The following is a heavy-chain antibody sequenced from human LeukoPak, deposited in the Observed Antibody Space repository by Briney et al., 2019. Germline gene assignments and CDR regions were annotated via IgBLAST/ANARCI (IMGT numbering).Heavy chain of an antibody. CDR1: EFSVGSNY. J-gene: IGHJ4*02. D-gene: IGHD5-18*01. CDR2: ISSSGSTI. Sequence: GGSLRLSCAASEFSVGSNYMTWVRQAPGKGLEWVSYISSSGSTIYYADSVKGRFTISRDNAKNSLYLQMNSLRAEDTAVYYCAGGYSYGYYWGQGTLVTVSS. V-gene: IGHV3-48*03. CDR3: AGGYSYGYY.